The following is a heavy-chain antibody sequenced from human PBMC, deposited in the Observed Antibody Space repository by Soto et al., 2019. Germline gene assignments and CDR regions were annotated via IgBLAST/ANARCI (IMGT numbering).Heavy chain of an antibody. J-gene: IGHJ6*02. V-gene: IGHV4-34*01. CDR3: ARGRTVPRGGRGV. CDR2: INHSGST. D-gene: IGHD3-10*01. Sequence: QVQLQQWGAGLLKPSETLSLTCAVYGGSFSGYYWNWIRQPPGKGLEWIGEINHSGSTNYNPSLKSRVPISVDTSKNQFSLKLSSVTAADTAVYYCARGRTVPRGGRGVWGQGTTVTVSS. CDR1: GGSFSGYY.